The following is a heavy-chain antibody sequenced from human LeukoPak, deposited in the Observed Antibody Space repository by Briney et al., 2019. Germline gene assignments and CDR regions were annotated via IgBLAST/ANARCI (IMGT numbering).Heavy chain of an antibody. CDR2: ISYDGTDK. D-gene: IGHD2-21*01. V-gene: IGHV3-30*04. Sequence: GGSLRLSCAASGFIFSPYTMHWVRQAPGKGLERVALISYDGTDKYYADSVKGRFTISRDNSKNTLYLQTNSLRTEDTAVYYCARGSIDWQAVAFDCWGQGTLVTVSS. CDR3: ARGSIDWQAVAFDC. J-gene: IGHJ4*02. CDR1: GFIFSPYT.